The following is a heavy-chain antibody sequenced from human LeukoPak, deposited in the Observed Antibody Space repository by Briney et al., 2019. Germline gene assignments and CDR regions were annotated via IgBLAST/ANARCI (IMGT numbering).Heavy chain of an antibody. V-gene: IGHV4-59*08. Sequence: SETLSLTCTVSGGSISSYYWSWIRQPPGKGLEWIGYIFYSGSTNYNPSLKSRVTISVDTFKNQFSLKLRSVTAADTAVYYCASSPTVLWFGELAPGAFDIWGQGTMVTVSS. D-gene: IGHD3-10*01. CDR3: ASSPTVLWFGELAPGAFDI. J-gene: IGHJ3*02. CDR2: IFYSGST. CDR1: GGSISSYY.